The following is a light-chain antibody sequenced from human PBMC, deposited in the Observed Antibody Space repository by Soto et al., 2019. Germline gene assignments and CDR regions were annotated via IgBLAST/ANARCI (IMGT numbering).Light chain of an antibody. J-gene: IGKJ1*01. CDR2: DAS. CDR1: QSISTW. V-gene: IGKV1-5*01. Sequence: IQMTQSPSTLSASVGDRVTFTCRASQSISTWLAWYQQKPGKAPRLLIYDASSLESGVPSRFSGSGSGTEFTLTISSLQPDDFATYYCQQYNTYSTFAQGTKVDIK. CDR3: QQYNTYST.